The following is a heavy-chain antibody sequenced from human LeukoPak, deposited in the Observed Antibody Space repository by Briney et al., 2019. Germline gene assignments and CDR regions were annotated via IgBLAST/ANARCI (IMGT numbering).Heavy chain of an antibody. CDR2: ISGGGST. Sequence: AGGSLRLSCAASGFTFSSYAMSWVRQAPGKGLEWVSAISGGGSTYYADSVKGRFTISRDNSKNTLYLQMNSLRAEDTAVYYCAKGLRGTPVDYWGQGTLVTVSS. CDR3: AKGLRGTPVDY. J-gene: IGHJ4*02. D-gene: IGHD1-1*01. CDR1: GFTFSSYA. V-gene: IGHV3-23*01.